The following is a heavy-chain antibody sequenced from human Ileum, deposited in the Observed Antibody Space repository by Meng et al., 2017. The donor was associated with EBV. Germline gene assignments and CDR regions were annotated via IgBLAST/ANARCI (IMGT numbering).Heavy chain of an antibody. Sequence: EVHRLGSGGGLVLPGGSLRLSCAASGFNFNIYAINWVRQAPGRGLEWVSGITASGGTSYYADSVKGRFSISRDNSANTVYLQMNSLRAEDTAVYFCSNLPYTYWGQGTLVTVSS. CDR2: ITASGGTS. CDR1: GFNFNIYA. D-gene: IGHD2-2*01. J-gene: IGHJ4*02. CDR3: SNLPYTY. V-gene: IGHV3-23*01.